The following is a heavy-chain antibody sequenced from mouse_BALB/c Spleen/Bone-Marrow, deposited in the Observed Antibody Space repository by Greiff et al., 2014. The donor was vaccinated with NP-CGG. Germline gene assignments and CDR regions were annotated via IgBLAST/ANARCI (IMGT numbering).Heavy chain of an antibody. V-gene: IGHV7-3*02. CDR2: IRNKANGYTT. CDR3: ARDYGNYVRFAY. Sequence: VQLKESGGGLVQPGGSLRLSCATSGFTFTDYYMSWVRQPPGKALEWLGFIRNKANGYTTEYSASVKGRFTISRDNSQSILYLQMNTLRAEDSATYYCARDYGNYVRFAYWGQGTLVIVSA. J-gene: IGHJ3*01. CDR1: GFTFTDYY. D-gene: IGHD2-1*01.